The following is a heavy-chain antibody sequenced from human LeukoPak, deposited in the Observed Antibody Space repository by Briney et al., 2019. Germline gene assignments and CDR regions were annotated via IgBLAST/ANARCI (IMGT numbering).Heavy chain of an antibody. Sequence: SEALSLGCSVSGYCIKSGYYWSLIRQSPGKGPEWIGSDYRSGSTSYNPSLQRRVSISVDTPKTKFHLIMTSVTAADTDVYYCARVGSIVTAHYYFDYWGQGILVTVSS. CDR1: GYCIKSGYY. D-gene: IGHD2-21*02. CDR2: DYRSGST. J-gene: IGHJ4*02. CDR3: ARVGSIVTAHYYFDY. V-gene: IGHV4-38-2*02.